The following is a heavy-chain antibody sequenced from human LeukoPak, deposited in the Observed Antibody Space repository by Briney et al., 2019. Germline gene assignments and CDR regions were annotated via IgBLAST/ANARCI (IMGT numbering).Heavy chain of an antibody. Sequence: GGSLRLSCAASGFTFSSYGMTWVRQAPGKGLEWVSYISSSSSTIYYADSVKGRFTISRDNSKNTLYLQMNSLRAEDTAVYYCAKDRAATARYYFDYWGQGTLVTVSS. V-gene: IGHV3-48*01. CDR3: AKDRAATARYYFDY. CDR1: GFTFSSYG. J-gene: IGHJ4*02. CDR2: ISSSSSTI. D-gene: IGHD1-26*01.